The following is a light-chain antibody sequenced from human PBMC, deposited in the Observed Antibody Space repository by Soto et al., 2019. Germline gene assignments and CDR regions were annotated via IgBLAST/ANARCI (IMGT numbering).Light chain of an antibody. CDR3: AAWDGAMNAWV. CDR2: TNN. J-gene: IGLJ3*02. Sequence: QLVLTQSPSASATPGQRVTISCSGTTSNIGSNTVNWYQQLPRSAPKLLIYTNNQRPSGVPDRFSGSKSGTSASLAISGLQSEDEADYYCAAWDGAMNAWVFGGGTKLTVL. V-gene: IGLV1-44*01. CDR1: TSNIGSNT.